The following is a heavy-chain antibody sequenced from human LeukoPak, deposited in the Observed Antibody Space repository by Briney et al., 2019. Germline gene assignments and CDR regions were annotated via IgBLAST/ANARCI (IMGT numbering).Heavy chain of an antibody. D-gene: IGHD3-3*01. J-gene: IGHJ4*02. V-gene: IGHV3-23*01. CDR2: IGGGGGST. CDR3: AKDGTITIFGVVIIDY. Sequence: GGSLRLSCAASGFTFSSYAMTWVRQAPGKGLEWVSSIGGGGGSTYYADSVKGRFTISRDNSKNTLYLQMNSLRAEDTAVYYCAKDGTITIFGVVIIDYWGQGTMVTVSS. CDR1: GFTFSSYA.